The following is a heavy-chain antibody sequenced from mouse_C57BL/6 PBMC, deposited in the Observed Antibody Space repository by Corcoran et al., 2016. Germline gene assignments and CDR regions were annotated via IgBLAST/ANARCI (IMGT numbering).Heavy chain of an antibody. CDR1: GYTFTDYN. Sequence: EVQLQQSGPELVKPGASVKMSCKASGYTFTDYNMHWVKQSHGKSLEWIGYINPNNGGTSYNQKFKGKATLTVNKSSSTAYMELRSLTSEDSAVYYCAREGLRYGSSFRYFDVWGTGTTVTVSS. V-gene: IGHV1-22*01. J-gene: IGHJ1*03. CDR3: AREGLRYGSSFRYFDV. CDR2: INPNNGGT. D-gene: IGHD1-1*01.